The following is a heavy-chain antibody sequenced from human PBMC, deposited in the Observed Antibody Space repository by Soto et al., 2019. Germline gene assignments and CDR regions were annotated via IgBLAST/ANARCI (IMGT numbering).Heavy chain of an antibody. Sequence: QVQLQESGPGLVKPSQTLSLTCSVSGGSINSGAYYWGWIRQHPGKGLEWIGYISYTGRTYSNPSLPSPVTKAPDKFGRQFSLKLTPVTAGDTAVDFWAPVSATGTRWIDPWGQGTLGTVSP. CDR3: APVSATGTRWIDP. D-gene: IGHD6-13*01. CDR2: ISYTGRT. J-gene: IGHJ5*02. V-gene: IGHV4-31*01. CDR1: GGSINSGAYY.